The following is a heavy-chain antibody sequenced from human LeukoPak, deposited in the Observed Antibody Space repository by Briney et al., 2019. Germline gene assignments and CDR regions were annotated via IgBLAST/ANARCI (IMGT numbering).Heavy chain of an antibody. CDR2: IYYSGST. CDR1: GGSISSSSYY. J-gene: IGHJ4*02. V-gene: IGHV4-61*05. CDR3: ARGGLRRAPDY. D-gene: IGHD3/OR15-3a*01. Sequence: SSETLSLTCTVSGGSISSSSYYWGWIRQPPGKGLEWIGYIYYSGSTNYNPSLKSRVTISVDTSKNQFSLKLSSVTAADTAVYYCARGGLRRAPDYWGQGTLVTVSS.